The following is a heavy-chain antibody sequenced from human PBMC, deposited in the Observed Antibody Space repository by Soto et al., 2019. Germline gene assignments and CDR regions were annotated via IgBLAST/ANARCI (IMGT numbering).Heavy chain of an antibody. Sequence: GGSLRLSCAASGFTFSSYGMHWVRQAPGKGLEWVAVISYDGSNKYYADSVKGRFTISRDNSKNTLYLQMNSLRAEDTAVYYCATEVVVVVVADTRWFDYWGQGTLVTVSS. CDR2: ISYDGSNK. V-gene: IGHV3-30*03. CDR3: ATEVVVVVVADTRWFDY. J-gene: IGHJ4*02. D-gene: IGHD2-15*01. CDR1: GFTFSSYG.